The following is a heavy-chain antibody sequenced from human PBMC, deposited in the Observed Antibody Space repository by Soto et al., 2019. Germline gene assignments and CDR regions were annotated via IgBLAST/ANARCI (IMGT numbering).Heavy chain of an antibody. Sequence: XSVKVSCTASGYTFTSYYMHWVRQAPGQGLEWMGIINPSGGSTSYAQKFQGRVTMTRDTSTSTVYMELSSLRSEDTDVYYCARNYHDSSAMGDYFDYWGKGPRVNVSS. V-gene: IGHV1-46*01. CDR2: INPSGGST. CDR1: GYTFTSYY. CDR3: ARNYHDSSAMGDYFDY. J-gene: IGHJ4*02. D-gene: IGHD3-22*01.